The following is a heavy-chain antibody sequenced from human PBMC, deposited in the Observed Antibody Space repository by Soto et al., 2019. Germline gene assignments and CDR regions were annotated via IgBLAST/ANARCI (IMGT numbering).Heavy chain of an antibody. CDR1: GFTSGAYT. CDR2: IRSKAYGGTT. Sequence: GGSLRLSCTASGFTSGAYTMTWFRQAPGKGLEWVGFIRSKAYGGTTEYAASVKGRFIISGDDSKNIAYLQMNSLKTEDTAVYYCTRRYPGHWYFDYWGQGTLVTVSS. CDR3: TRRYPGHWYFDY. V-gene: IGHV3-49*03. D-gene: IGHD1-1*01. J-gene: IGHJ4*02.